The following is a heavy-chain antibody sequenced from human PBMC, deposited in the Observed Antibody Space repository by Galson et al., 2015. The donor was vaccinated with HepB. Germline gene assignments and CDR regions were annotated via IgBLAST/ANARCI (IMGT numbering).Heavy chain of an antibody. V-gene: IGHV3-23*01. D-gene: IGHD3-9*01. CDR3: ASHLHDWSPGDAFDI. Sequence: SLRLSCAASGFTSNNYAMTWVRQAPGKGLERVSVISFNGGSTYYADSVKGRFTISRDTSKNTLYLQMKSLRADDTAVYYCASHLHDWSPGDAFDIWGQGTMVTVSA. CDR1: GFTSNNYA. CDR2: ISFNGGST. J-gene: IGHJ3*02.